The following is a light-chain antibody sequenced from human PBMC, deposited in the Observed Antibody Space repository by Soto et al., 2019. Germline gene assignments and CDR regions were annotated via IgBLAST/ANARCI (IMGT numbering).Light chain of an antibody. CDR2: DAS. Sequence: DIQMTQSPSTLSASVGDTVTVTCRASQSVSGWLAWYQQKPGEAPKLLIYDASALPRGVPSRFSGSGSGTEFTLTFSSLQSEDSAVYYCQEYNTWPWTFGQGTKVDIK. V-gene: IGKV1-5*01. CDR1: QSVSGW. J-gene: IGKJ1*01. CDR3: QEYNTWPWT.